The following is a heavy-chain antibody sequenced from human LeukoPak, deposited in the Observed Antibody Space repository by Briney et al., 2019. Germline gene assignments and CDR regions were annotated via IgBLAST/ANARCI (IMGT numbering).Heavy chain of an antibody. CDR2: INHSGST. Sequence: SETLSLTCAVYGGSFSGYYWSWIRQPPGKGLEWIGEINHSGSTNYNPSLRSRVTISVDTSKNQFSLKLSSVTAADTAVYYCAREGHQLPIDYWGQGTLVTVYS. D-gene: IGHD2-2*01. CDR3: AREGHQLPIDY. J-gene: IGHJ4*02. V-gene: IGHV4-34*01. CDR1: GGSFSGYY.